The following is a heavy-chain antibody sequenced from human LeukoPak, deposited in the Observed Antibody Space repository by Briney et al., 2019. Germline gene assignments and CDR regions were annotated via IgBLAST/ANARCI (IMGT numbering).Heavy chain of an antibody. J-gene: IGHJ5*02. V-gene: IGHV4-34*01. CDR3: AKELRRRNWNDVRWFDP. CDR1: GESFSGYS. CDR2: INHSGNI. Sequence: SETLSLTCAVYGESFSGYSWTWIRQFPGKGLEWIGEINHSGNINYNPSLKSRVTISVDTSKNQFSLKLSSVTAADTAVYYCAKELRRRNWNDVRWFDPWGQGTLVTVSS. D-gene: IGHD1-20*01.